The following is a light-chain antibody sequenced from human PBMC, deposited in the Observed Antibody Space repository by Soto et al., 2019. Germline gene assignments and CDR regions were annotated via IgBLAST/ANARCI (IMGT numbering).Light chain of an antibody. CDR1: SSDVGGNNY. J-gene: IGLJ2*01. CDR3: SSYAGSNSVI. V-gene: IGLV2-8*01. Sequence: QSALTQPPSASGSPGQSVAISCTGTSSDVGGNNYVSWYQQHPGKAPKLLVYEVTKRPAGVPDRFSGSKSGNTASLTVSGLQAEDEADYYCSSYAGSNSVIFGGGTKPTVL. CDR2: EVT.